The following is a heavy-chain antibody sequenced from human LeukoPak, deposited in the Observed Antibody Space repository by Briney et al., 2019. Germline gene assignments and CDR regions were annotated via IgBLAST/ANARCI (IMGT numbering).Heavy chain of an antibody. CDR1: GFTFSSYS. CDR3: ARGPLQYFDY. CDR2: ISSSSSTI. D-gene: IGHD4-11*01. V-gene: IGHV3-48*01. J-gene: IGHJ4*02. Sequence: GGSLRLSCAASGFTFSSYSMNWVRQAPGKGLEWVSYISSSSSTIYYADSVKGRFTISRDNAKNSLYLQMNSLRAEDTAVYYCARGPLQYFDYWGQGTLVTVSS.